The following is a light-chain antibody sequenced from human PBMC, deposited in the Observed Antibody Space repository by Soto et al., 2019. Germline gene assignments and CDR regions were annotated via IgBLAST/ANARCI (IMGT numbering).Light chain of an antibody. CDR2: YDS. J-gene: IGLJ3*02. CDR1: NIGSKS. V-gene: IGLV3-21*04. CDR3: LVWDSSSDWGV. Sequence: YELTQPPSVSVAPGKTARITCGGNNIGSKSVHWYQQKPGQAPVLVIYYDSDRPSGIPERFSGSNSGITATLTISRVEAGDEADYYCLVWDSSSDWGVFGGGTKLTVL.